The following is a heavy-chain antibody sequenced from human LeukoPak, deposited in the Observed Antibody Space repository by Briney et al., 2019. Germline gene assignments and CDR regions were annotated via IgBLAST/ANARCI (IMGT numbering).Heavy chain of an antibody. Sequence: ASVKVSCKASGYTFTSYGISWVRQAPGQGLEWMGWISAYNGNTNYARKLQGRVTMTTDTSTSTAYMELRSLRSDDTAVYYCARGAVHYDSSGYYYYWGQGTLVTVSS. CDR1: GYTFTSYG. CDR3: ARGAVHYDSSGYYYY. CDR2: ISAYNGNT. D-gene: IGHD3-22*01. V-gene: IGHV1-18*01. J-gene: IGHJ4*02.